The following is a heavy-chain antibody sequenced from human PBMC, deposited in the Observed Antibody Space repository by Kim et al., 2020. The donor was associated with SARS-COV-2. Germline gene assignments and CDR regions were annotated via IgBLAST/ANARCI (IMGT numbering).Heavy chain of an antibody. CDR1: GGTFSSYT. V-gene: IGHV1-69*04. CDR2: IIPILGIA. Sequence: SSVKVSCKASGGTFSSYTISWVRQAPGQGLEWMGRIIPILGIANYAQKFQGRVTITADKSTSTAYMELSSLRSEDTAVYYCARDGWVTMIGGDWFDPWGQGTLVTVSS. D-gene: IGHD3-22*01. J-gene: IGHJ5*02. CDR3: ARDGWVTMIGGDWFDP.